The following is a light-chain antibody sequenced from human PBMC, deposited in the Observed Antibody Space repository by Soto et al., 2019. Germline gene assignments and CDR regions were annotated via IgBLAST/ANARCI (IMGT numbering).Light chain of an antibody. CDR1: SSDVGAYEY. CDR2: DVI. V-gene: IGLV2-14*03. CDR3: TSYTSSSDAV. J-gene: IGLJ3*02. Sequence: QSALTQPASVSGSPGQSIAISCTGTSSDVGAYEYVSWYQQHPGKAPKLIIFDVINRPSGVSNRFSGSKSGNTASLTISGLQAEDEGDYYCTSYTSSSDAVFGGGTKLTV.